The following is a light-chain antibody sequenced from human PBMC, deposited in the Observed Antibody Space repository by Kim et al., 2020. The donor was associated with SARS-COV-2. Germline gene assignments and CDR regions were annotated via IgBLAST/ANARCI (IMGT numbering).Light chain of an antibody. CDR2: GAS. V-gene: IGKV3-20*01. Sequence: PGQRATLSCRASQTISNFYLAWYQHKPGQTPRLLIYGASNRATGIPDRFSGSGSGTDFTLTISRLEPEDFVVYYCQQYGNSPRTFGQGTKV. CDR3: QQYGNSPRT. J-gene: IGKJ1*01. CDR1: QTISNFY.